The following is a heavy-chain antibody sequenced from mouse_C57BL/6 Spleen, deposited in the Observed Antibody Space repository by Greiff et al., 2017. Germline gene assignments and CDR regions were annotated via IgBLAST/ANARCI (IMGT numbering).Heavy chain of an antibody. Sequence: VQLQQSGTELVKPGASVKISCKASGYAFSSSWMNWVKQRPGKGLEWIGRIYPGDGDTNYNGKFKGKATLTADKSSSTAYMQLSSLTSEDSAVYFCARWPIRQLRPSYAMDYWGQGTSVTVSA. D-gene: IGHD3-2*02. CDR2: IYPGDGDT. CDR1: GYAFSSSW. V-gene: IGHV1-82*01. CDR3: ARWPIRQLRPSYAMDY. J-gene: IGHJ4*01.